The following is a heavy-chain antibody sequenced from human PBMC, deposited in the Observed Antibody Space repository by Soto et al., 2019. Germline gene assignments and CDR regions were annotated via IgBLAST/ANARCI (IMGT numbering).Heavy chain of an antibody. Sequence: QVQLVQSGAEMKKPESSVNVSCKASGGSISNYGVSWVRQAPGQGLEWMGLIIPIFGTTSYAQKFQSRVTITADKSTSTAYIELTSLRFEDTAVYYCARDRSTGGFESWGQGTRLIGSS. D-gene: IGHD1-1*01. CDR2: IIPIFGTT. CDR1: GGSISNYG. CDR3: ARDRSTGGFES. J-gene: IGHJ4*02. V-gene: IGHV1-69*06.